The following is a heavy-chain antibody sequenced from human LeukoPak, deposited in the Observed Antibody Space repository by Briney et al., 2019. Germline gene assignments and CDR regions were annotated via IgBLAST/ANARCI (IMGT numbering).Heavy chain of an antibody. CDR2: IRTKAYGGTT. V-gene: IGHV3-49*04. CDR1: GFTFGDYA. Sequence: GGSLRLSCTASGFTFGDYAMSWVRQAPGKGLEWVGFIRTKAYGGTTEYAASVKGRFTISRDDSKSIVYLQMNSLKTEDTAVYYCARELSGSYYDFDYWGQGALATVSS. D-gene: IGHD1-26*01. J-gene: IGHJ4*02. CDR3: ARELSGSYYDFDY.